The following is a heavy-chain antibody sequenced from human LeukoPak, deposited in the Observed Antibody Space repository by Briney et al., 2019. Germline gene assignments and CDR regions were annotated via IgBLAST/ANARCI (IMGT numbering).Heavy chain of an antibody. CDR2: IKQDGSQR. D-gene: IGHD6-6*01. V-gene: IGHV3-7*01. Sequence: GGSLRLSCAASGFTFSDYWMTWVRQAPGKGPEWVANIKQDGSQRYYVDSVRGRFTITRDNAKNSLFLQMNGLRAEDTAVYYCARRGGSSSRRSPIDYWGQGTLVTVSS. CDR3: ARRGGSSSRRSPIDY. J-gene: IGHJ4*02. CDR1: GFTFSDYW.